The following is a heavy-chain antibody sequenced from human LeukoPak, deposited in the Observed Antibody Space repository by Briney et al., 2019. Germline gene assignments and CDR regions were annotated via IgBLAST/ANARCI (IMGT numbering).Heavy chain of an antibody. CDR1: GGSLSGYY. Sequence: SETLSLTCAVFGGSLSGYYWSWIRQPPGKGLEWIGEINHSGSTNYNPSLKSRVTISVDTSKNQFSLKLSSVAAADTAVYYCARPGWYYYDSSGYPIDYWGQGTLVTVSS. V-gene: IGHV4-34*01. D-gene: IGHD3-22*01. CDR2: INHSGST. J-gene: IGHJ4*02. CDR3: ARPGWYYYDSSGYPIDY.